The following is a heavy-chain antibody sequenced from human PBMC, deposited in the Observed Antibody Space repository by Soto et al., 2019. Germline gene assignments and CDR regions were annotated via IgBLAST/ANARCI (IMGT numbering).Heavy chain of an antibody. J-gene: IGHJ4*02. D-gene: IGHD1-26*01. V-gene: IGHV3-73*02. Sequence: EVQLVESGGGLVQPGGSLKLSCAASGFTFSGSAMHWVRQASGKGLEWVGRIRSKANSYATAYAASVKGRFTISRDDSKNTAYLQMNSLKTEDTAVYYCTRLTSVSSSFLAASKDYWGQGTLVTVSS. CDR2: IRSKANSYAT. CDR1: GFTFSGSA. CDR3: TRLTSVSSSFLAASKDY.